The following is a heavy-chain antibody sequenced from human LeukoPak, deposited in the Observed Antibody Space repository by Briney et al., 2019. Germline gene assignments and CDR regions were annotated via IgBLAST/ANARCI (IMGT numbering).Heavy chain of an antibody. Sequence: SETLSLTCTVSGGSISRSNWWSWVRQPPGKGLEWIGYIYYIGSTNSNPSLKSRVTISVDTSKSQFSLKLSSVTAADTAVYYCARGNTLTGYPFDYWGQGTLVTVSS. CDR2: IYYIGST. CDR3: ARGNTLTGYPFDY. V-gene: IGHV4-4*02. D-gene: IGHD3-9*01. J-gene: IGHJ4*02. CDR1: GGSISRSNW.